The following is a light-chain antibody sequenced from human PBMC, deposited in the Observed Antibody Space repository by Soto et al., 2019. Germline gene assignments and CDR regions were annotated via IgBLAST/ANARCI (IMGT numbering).Light chain of an antibody. CDR1: QGISSY. J-gene: IGKJ1*01. Sequence: DIQFTQSPSFLSASVGDRVTITCRASQGISSYLAWYQQKPGKAPKLLIYAASTLQSGVPSRLSGSGSGTEFTLTIRSLQPDDFATYYCQQYNSYWTFGQGTKVDIK. CDR2: AAS. V-gene: IGKV1-9*01. CDR3: QQYNSYWT.